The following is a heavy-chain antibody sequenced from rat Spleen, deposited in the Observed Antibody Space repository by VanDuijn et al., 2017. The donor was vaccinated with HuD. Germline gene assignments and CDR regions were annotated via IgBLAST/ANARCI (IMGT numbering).Heavy chain of an antibody. CDR2: ISYDGSNT. CDR1: GFTFSDYY. V-gene: IGHV5-29*01. D-gene: IGHD1-2*01. J-gene: IGHJ4*01. CDR3: TRPDSSLYVMDA. Sequence: EVQLVESDGGIVQPGRSLKLSCAASGFTFSDYYMAWVRQAPTKGLEWVATISYDGSNTHYRDSVKGRFTISRDNAKSTLYLQMDSLRSEDTAAYYCTRPDSSLYVMDAWGQGASVTVSS.